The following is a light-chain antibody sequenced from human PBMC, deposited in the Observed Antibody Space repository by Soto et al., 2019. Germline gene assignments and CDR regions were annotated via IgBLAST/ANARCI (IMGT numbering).Light chain of an antibody. CDR2: GNS. CDR1: SSNIGAGYD. Sequence: QSVLTQPPSVSGAPGQRVTISCTGSSSNIGAGYDVHWYHQLPGTAPKLLIYGNSNRPSGVPDRFSGSKSGTSASLAITGLQAEDEADYYCQSYDSSLWGVFGGGTKLTVL. V-gene: IGLV1-40*01. CDR3: QSYDSSLWGV. J-gene: IGLJ2*01.